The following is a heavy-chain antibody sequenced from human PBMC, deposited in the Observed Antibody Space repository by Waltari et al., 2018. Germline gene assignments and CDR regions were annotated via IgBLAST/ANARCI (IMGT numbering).Heavy chain of an antibody. Sequence: EVQLVESGGGLVQPGGSLRLSCAASGFPFSRFWMIGVRQAPGKGLEGVANIKEDGGEKYYVDSVKGRFAISRDNADNSLYLQMNSLRAEDTAVYYCVRDGMRGGDFDYWGQGTLVTVSS. CDR3: VRDGMRGGDFDY. J-gene: IGHJ4*02. D-gene: IGHD3-10*01. CDR1: GFPFSRFW. CDR2: IKEDGGEK. V-gene: IGHV3-7*01.